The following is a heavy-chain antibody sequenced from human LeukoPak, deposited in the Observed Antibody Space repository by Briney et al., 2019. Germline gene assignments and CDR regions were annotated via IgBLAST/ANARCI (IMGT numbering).Heavy chain of an antibody. CDR1: GGSISSYY. CDR3: ARVEFWSGYYYFDY. Sequence: SETLSLTCTVSGGSISSYYWSWIRQPPGKGLEWIGYIYYSGSTNYNPSLKGRVTISVDTSKNQFSLKLSSVTAADTAVYYCARVEFWSGYYYFDYWGQGTLVTVSS. V-gene: IGHV4-59*12. D-gene: IGHD3-3*01. CDR2: IYYSGST. J-gene: IGHJ4*02.